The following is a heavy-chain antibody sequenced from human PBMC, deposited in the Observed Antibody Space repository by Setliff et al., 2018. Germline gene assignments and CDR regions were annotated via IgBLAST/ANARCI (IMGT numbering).Heavy chain of an antibody. CDR3: ARVSQWLLHAFDI. Sequence: GGSLRLSCAASGYTSSSYAMTWVRQAPGKGLEWVSIISASGDTTYYADSVKGRFTISRDNAKNSLYLQMNSLRAEDTAVYYCARVSQWLLHAFDIWGQGTMVTVSS. V-gene: IGHV3-48*03. J-gene: IGHJ3*02. CDR1: GYTSSSYA. CDR2: ISASGDTT. D-gene: IGHD1-26*01.